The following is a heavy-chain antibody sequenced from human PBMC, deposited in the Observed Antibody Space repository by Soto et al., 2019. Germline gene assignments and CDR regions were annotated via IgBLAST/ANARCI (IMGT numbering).Heavy chain of an antibody. D-gene: IGHD3-22*01. CDR3: ARAITYYYDSSGFSHGNYYYYYGMDV. CDR2: INPNSGGT. CDR1: GYPFTGYY. V-gene: IGHV1-2*04. Sequence: ASVKVSCKASGYPFTGYYMHWVRQAPGQGLEWMGWINPNSGGTNYAQKFQGWVTMTRDTSISTAYMELSRLRSDDTAVYYCARAITYYYDSSGFSHGNYYYYYGMDVWGQGTTVTVSS. J-gene: IGHJ6*02.